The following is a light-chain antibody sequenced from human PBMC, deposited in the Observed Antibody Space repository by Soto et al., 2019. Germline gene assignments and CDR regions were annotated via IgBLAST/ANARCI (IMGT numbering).Light chain of an antibody. CDR3: GSYAGTKNFVV. CDR1: SSDIGVYDY. CDR2: DVT. J-gene: IGLJ2*01. V-gene: IGLV2-8*01. Sequence: QSVLTQPPSASGSPGQSVTISCTGTSSDIGVYDYVSWYQRHPGKAPKLVIYDVTKRPSGVPDRFSGSKSGNTASLTVSGLQAEDEAEYFCGSYAGTKNFVVFGGGTQLTVL.